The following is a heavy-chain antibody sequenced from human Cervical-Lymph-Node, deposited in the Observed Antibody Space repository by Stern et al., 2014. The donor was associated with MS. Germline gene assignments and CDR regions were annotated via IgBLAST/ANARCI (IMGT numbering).Heavy chain of an antibody. CDR1: GYTFTAYF. D-gene: IGHD1-26*01. CDR3: ARDRGSYSDY. CDR2: ISPKTGSA. V-gene: IGHV1-2*02. Sequence: VQLVQSGAEVERPGASVKVSCKAYGYTFTAYFLQWVRQAPGQGLEWMGWISPKTGSATYAQKFQDRVTMTRYTSINTGYMEVSSLRSDDTAVYYCARDRGSYSDYWGQGTLVAVSS. J-gene: IGHJ4*02.